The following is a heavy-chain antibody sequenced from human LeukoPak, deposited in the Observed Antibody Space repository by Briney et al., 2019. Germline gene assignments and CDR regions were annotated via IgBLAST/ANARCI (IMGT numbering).Heavy chain of an antibody. V-gene: IGHV4-59*12. CDR2: IYYSGST. Sequence: SETLSLTCSVSGGSISSYYWSWIRQPPGKGLEWFGYIYYSGSTNYKSPLKSRVTISVDTSKNQFSLKLSSVTAADTAVYYCARDSYYYGSGSYYTGGWFDPWGQGTLVTVSS. J-gene: IGHJ5*02. CDR1: GGSISSYY. CDR3: ARDSYYYGSGSYYTGGWFDP. D-gene: IGHD3-10*01.